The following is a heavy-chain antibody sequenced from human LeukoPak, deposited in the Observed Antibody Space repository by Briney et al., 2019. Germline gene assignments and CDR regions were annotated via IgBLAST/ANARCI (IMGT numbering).Heavy chain of an antibody. V-gene: IGHV5-51*01. CDR2: IYPGDSDT. D-gene: IGHD3-16*01. Sequence: GASLKISCKCSGSSFTSYWIGWVRQLPGKGLEWMGIIYPGDSDTRYSPSFQGQVTISADKSISTAYLQWSSLKASDTALYFCSWRKVMGDWSDPGGEGTVVTVPS. CDR3: SWRKVMGDWSDP. CDR1: GSSFTSYW. J-gene: IGHJ5*02.